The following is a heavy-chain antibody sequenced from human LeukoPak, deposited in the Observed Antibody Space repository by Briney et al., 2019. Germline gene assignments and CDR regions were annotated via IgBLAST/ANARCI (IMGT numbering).Heavy chain of an antibody. CDR2: ISGSGGST. V-gene: IGHV3-23*01. CDR3: AKDQENDFWSGYFRDDSNWFDP. Sequence: GGSLRLSCAASGFTFSSYAMSWVRQAPGKGLEWVSAISGSGGSTYYADSVKGRFTISRDNSKNTLYLQMNSLRAEDTAVYYCAKDQENDFWSGYFRDDSNWFDPWGQGTLVTVSS. D-gene: IGHD3-3*01. CDR1: GFTFSSYA. J-gene: IGHJ5*02.